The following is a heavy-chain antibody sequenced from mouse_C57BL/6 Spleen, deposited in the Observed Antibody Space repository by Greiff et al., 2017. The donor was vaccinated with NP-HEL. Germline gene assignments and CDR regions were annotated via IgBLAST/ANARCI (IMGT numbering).Heavy chain of an antibody. J-gene: IGHJ4*01. D-gene: IGHD1-1*01. CDR1: GFTFSNYW. Sequence: EVQLQESGGGLVQPGGSMKLSCVASGFTFSNYWMNWVRQSPEKGLEWVAQIRLKSDNYATHYAESVKGRFTISRNDSKSSVSLQMNNLRADNTGIYYCTRAYGSSLPWGQGASVTVAT. CDR3: TRAYGSSLP. V-gene: IGHV6-3*01. CDR2: IRLKSDNYAT.